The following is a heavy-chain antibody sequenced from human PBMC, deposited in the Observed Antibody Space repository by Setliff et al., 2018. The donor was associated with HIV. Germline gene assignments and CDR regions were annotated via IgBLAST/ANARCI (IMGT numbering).Heavy chain of an antibody. D-gene: IGHD3-22*01. V-gene: IGHV1-8*02. CDR3: ARGGYYDSSGYFPLSNYYYGMDV. CDR1: GYTFTSYD. CDR2: MNPNSGNT. J-gene: IGHJ6*02. Sequence: ASVKVSCKASGYTFTSYDINWVRQATGQGLEWMGWMNPNSGNTGYAQKFQGRVTMTRNTSISTAYMELSSLRSEDTAVYYCARGGYYDSSGYFPLSNYYYGMDVWGQGTRSPSP.